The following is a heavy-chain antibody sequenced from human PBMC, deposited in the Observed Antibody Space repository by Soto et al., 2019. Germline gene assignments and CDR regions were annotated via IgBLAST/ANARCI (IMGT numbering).Heavy chain of an antibody. CDR1: GFTFSSYA. CDR3: AREIKIPLFFDP. Sequence: QVQLVESGGGVVQPGRSLRLSCAASGFTFSSYAMHWVRQAPGKGLEWVAVISYDGSNKYYADSVKGRFTISRDNSKNTLYLQMNSLRAEDTAVYYCAREIKIPLFFDPWGQGTLVTVSS. CDR2: ISYDGSNK. V-gene: IGHV3-30-3*01. D-gene: IGHD2-2*02. J-gene: IGHJ5*02.